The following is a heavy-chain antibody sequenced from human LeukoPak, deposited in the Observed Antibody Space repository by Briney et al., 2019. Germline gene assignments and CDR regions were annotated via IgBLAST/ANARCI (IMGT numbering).Heavy chain of an antibody. CDR3: AREFHSSGYAGTFDC. J-gene: IGHJ4*02. D-gene: IGHD3-22*01. V-gene: IGHV3-30*03. Sequence: GRSLRLSCAASGFTFSSYGMHWVRQAPGKGLEWVAVISYDGSNKYYADSVKGRFTISRDNSKNTLHLQIDSLRLEDTAVYHCAREFHSSGYAGTFDCWGPGTLVTVSS. CDR2: ISYDGSNK. CDR1: GFTFSSYG.